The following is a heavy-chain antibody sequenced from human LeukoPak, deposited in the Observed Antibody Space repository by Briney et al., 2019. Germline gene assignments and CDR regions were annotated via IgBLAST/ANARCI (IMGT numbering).Heavy chain of an antibody. D-gene: IGHD3-22*01. V-gene: IGHV3-48*01. CDR1: GFTFSSYS. Sequence: GGSLRLSCAASGFTFSSYSMNWVRQAPGKGLEWVSYISSSSSTIYYADSVKGRFTISRDNSKNTLSLQMNSLRAEDTALYYCARTPDYYDSSGYYRLDYYFDYWGQGTLVTVSS. CDR2: ISSSSSTI. J-gene: IGHJ4*02. CDR3: ARTPDYYDSSGYYRLDYYFDY.